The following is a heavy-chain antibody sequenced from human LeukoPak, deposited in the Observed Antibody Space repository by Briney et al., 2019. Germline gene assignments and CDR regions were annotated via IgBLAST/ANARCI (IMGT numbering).Heavy chain of an antibody. Sequence: GGSLRLSCAASGFTFSNYDMSWVRQVPGKGLEWVSVIYSGGSTYYADSVKGRFTISRDNSKNTLYLQMNSLRAEDTAVYYCARGGLLPYGFDPWGQGTLVTVSS. D-gene: IGHD2-21*01. J-gene: IGHJ5*02. V-gene: IGHV3-53*01. CDR2: IYSGGST. CDR3: ARGGLLPYGFDP. CDR1: GFTFSNYD.